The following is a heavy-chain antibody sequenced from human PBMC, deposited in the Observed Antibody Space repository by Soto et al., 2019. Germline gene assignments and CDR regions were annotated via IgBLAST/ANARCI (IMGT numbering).Heavy chain of an antibody. V-gene: IGHV5-51*01. CDR2: IYPSDSQT. Sequence: PGESLKISCKGSGYSFSNWWMAWVRQMPGKGLEYMGIIYPSDSQTRYSPSFQGQVTISADKSISTAYLQWSSLKASDTAIYYCARHGFYGDYSSNYFDPWGQGTLVTVYS. D-gene: IGHD4-17*01. CDR1: GYSFSNWW. CDR3: ARHGFYGDYSSNYFDP. J-gene: IGHJ5*02.